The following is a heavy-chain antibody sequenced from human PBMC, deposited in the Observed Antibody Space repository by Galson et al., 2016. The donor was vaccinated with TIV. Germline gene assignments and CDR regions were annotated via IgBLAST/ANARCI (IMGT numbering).Heavy chain of an antibody. CDR1: GFSLTTSGVC. Sequence: PALVKPTQTLTLTCSFSGFSLTTSGVCVSWVRQPPGKALEWLARIDWDDDKSYTSSLKTRLTISKDTSKNQVVLTMTNMDPVDTATYYCARISGYYDRSGQYIPRSFDYWGQGTPVTVSS. CDR2: IDWDDDK. CDR3: ARISGYYDRSGQYIPRSFDY. V-gene: IGHV2-70*11. D-gene: IGHD3-22*01. J-gene: IGHJ4*02.